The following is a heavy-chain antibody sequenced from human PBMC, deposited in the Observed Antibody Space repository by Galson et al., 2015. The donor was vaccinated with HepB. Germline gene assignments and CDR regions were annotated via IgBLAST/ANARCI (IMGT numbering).Heavy chain of an antibody. CDR3: ARPRNSRSYYYYAMDI. CDR1: GGTFSSYA. CDR2: IIPIFGTA. D-gene: IGHD2/OR15-2a*01. Sequence: SVKVSCKASGGTFSSYAISWVRQAPGQGLEWMGGIIPIFGTANYAQKFQGRVTITADESTSTAYMELSSLRSEDTAVYYCARPRNSRSYYYYAMDIWGQGTTVTVSS. J-gene: IGHJ6*02. V-gene: IGHV1-69*13.